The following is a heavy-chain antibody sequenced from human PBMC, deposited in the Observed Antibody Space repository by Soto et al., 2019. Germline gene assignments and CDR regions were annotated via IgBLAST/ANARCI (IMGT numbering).Heavy chain of an antibody. D-gene: IGHD2-21*02. CDR3: ANRLRKTLFDRDDY. J-gene: IGHJ4*02. CDR1: GLRFSDYY. CDR2: IDKRGTTI. Sequence: QVQLVESGGGLVEPGGSLRLSCAGSGLRFSDYYMSWVRQTPGKGLEWVSFIDKRGTTIYYADSVKGRFTISKGNARNSLYLQMNSLRAEDTAVYYWANRLRKTLFDRDDYWGQGTLVIVSS. V-gene: IGHV3-11*01.